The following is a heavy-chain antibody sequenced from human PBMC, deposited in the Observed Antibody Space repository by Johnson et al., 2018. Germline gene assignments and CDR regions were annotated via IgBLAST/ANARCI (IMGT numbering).Heavy chain of an antibody. V-gene: IGHV3-15*01. CDR2: IKSKTDGGTT. CDR1: GLTFTDAW. Sequence: VQLVQSGGGLVKPGGSLTLSCAASGLTFTDAWMTWVRQVSGKGLEWVGRIKSKTDGGTTDYAAPVEGRVTIAREYSRNTVFLQMSNLRTEDTAVYYCNAGVIPQEWFRKYDFYGRDGWGQGTAVTFSS. D-gene: IGHD3-10*01. J-gene: IGHJ6*02. CDR3: NAGVIPQEWFRKYDFYGRDG.